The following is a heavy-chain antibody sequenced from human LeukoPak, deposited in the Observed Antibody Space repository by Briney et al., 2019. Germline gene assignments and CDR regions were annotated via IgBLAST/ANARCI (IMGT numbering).Heavy chain of an antibody. CDR3: ARSFYL. Sequence: PGGSLRLSCAASGFIFSNYDMNWVRQAPGKGLEWVSHISRSGNTIYYGDSVKGRFTISRDNAKNSLYLQMNSLRAEDTAVYYCARSFYLFGRGTLVTVSS. J-gene: IGHJ2*01. CDR1: GFIFSNYD. CDR2: ISRSGNTI. V-gene: IGHV3-48*03.